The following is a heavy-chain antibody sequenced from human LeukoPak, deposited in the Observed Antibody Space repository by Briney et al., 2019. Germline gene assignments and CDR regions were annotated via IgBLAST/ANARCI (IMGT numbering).Heavy chain of an antibody. CDR1: GFTVSSNY. CDR3: AREKIQLWSSFYYYGMDV. CDR2: IYSGGST. J-gene: IGHJ6*02. V-gene: IGHV3-53*04. Sequence: PGGSLRLSCAASGFTVSSNYMSWVRQAPGKGLEWVSVIYSGGSTYYADSVKGRFTISRHNSKNTLYLQMNSLRAEDTAVYYCAREKIQLWSSFYYYGMDVWGQGTTVTVSS. D-gene: IGHD5-18*01.